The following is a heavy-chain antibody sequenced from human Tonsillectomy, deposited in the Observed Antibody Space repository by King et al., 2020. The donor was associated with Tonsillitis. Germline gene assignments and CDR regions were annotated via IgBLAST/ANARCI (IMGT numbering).Heavy chain of an antibody. D-gene: IGHD2-2*01. CDR1: GFTFSSYW. CDR2: IKQDGSEK. CDR3: ARDEWVVVQRLYYYYGMDV. Sequence: QLVESGGGLVQPGGSLRLSCAASGFTFSSYWMHWGRQAPGKGLEWVAYIKQDGSEKYYVDSVKGRFTISRDNAKNSLYLQFNSLRAEDTAVYYWARDEWVVVQRLYYYYGMDVWGQGTTVTVSS. V-gene: IGHV3-7*01. J-gene: IGHJ6*02.